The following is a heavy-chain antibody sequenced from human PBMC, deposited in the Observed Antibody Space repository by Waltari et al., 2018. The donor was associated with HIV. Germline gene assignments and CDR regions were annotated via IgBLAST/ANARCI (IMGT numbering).Heavy chain of an antibody. CDR2: MRNDGTNK. J-gene: IGHJ6*02. Sequence: QVQMVESGGGGVQPGGSLGLFCAHSGVTCIGFHQHWDRRAPGKGLDLVALMRNDGTNKYYADSVKSRFTNSRNNSKNSLYLQMNSLRAEDTALYYCAKEGATLTTSAYFYYYGMDVWGQGTTVTVSS. CDR3: AKEGATLTTSAYFYYYGMDV. D-gene: IGHD4-4*01. CDR1: GVTCIGFH. V-gene: IGHV3-30*02.